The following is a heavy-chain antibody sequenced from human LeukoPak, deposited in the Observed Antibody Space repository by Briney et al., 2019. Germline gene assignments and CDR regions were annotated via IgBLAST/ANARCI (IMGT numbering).Heavy chain of an antibody. V-gene: IGHV2-5*01. CDR1: GFSLTTSGVG. CDR2: IYWNDDK. J-gene: IGHJ4*02. D-gene: IGHD3-22*01. CDR3: AHILHYASSIYYRPYYFDY. Sequence: SGPTLVNPTQTLTLTCTFSGFSLTTSGVGVGWIRHPPGKALEWLALIYWNDDKRYSPSLKSRLTITKDTSKIQVVLTMTNMDPVDTATYYCAHILHYASSIYYRPYYFDYWGQGTLVTVSS.